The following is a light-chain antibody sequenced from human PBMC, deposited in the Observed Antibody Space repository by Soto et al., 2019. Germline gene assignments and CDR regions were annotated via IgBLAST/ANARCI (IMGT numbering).Light chain of an antibody. J-gene: IGLJ1*01. CDR3: SSYTSSSTIV. CDR1: SSDVGGYNY. V-gene: IGLV2-14*01. CDR2: DVS. Sequence: QSVLTQPASVSGSPGQSITISCTGTSSDVGGYNYVSWYQQHPGKAPKLMIYDVSNRPSGVSNRFSGSKSGNTASLTISGLQAEDEAYYYCSSYTSSSTIVFGTGTKVTVL.